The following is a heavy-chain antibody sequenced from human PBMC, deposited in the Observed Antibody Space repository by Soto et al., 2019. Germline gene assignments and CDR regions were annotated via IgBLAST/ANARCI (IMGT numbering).Heavy chain of an antibody. J-gene: IGHJ6*02. CDR1: GGSISGYY. CDR2: VYYSGGA. Sequence: LSLTCTVSGGSISGYYWSWIRQPPGKGLEWIGNVYYSGGAKYNPSVKRRVSISVDTSKNQFSLRLTSVTAADTAVYYCARDHRGYDRGVYYYYGMDVWGQGTTVTVSS. CDR3: ARDHRGYDRGVYYYYGMDV. D-gene: IGHD3-10*01. V-gene: IGHV4-59*01.